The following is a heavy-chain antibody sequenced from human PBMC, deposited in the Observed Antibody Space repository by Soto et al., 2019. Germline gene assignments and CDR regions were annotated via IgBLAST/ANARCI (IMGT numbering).Heavy chain of an antibody. CDR3: ARGTSHPDY. D-gene: IGHD2-2*01. CDR2: IKEDGNEK. CDR1: RFSFANYW. J-gene: IGHJ4*02. V-gene: IGHV3-7*01. Sequence: EVQLVESGGGLVQPGGSLRLSCAASRFSFANYWMSWVRQAPGKGLEWVGHIKEDGNEKSYADSVKGRFTISRDNAKKSVYLQMNSLRDEDTAVYYCARGTSHPDYWGQGTLVTVSS.